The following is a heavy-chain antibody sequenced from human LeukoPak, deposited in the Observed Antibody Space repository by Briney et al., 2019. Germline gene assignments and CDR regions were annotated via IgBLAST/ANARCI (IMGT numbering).Heavy chain of an antibody. V-gene: IGHV1-69*13. Sequence: GASVKVSCKASGGTFSSYAISWVRQAPGQGLEWMGGIIPIFGTANYALRFQGRVTITADESTSTAYMELSSLRSEDTAVYYCARGVTLSSFGYWGQGTLVTVSS. D-gene: IGHD4-23*01. CDR2: IIPIFGTA. CDR3: ARGVTLSSFGY. J-gene: IGHJ4*02. CDR1: GGTFSSYA.